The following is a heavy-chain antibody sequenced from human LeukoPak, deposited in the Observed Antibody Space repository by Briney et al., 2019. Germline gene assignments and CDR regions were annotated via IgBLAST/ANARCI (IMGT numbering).Heavy chain of an antibody. D-gene: IGHD5-18*01. Sequence: GGSLRLSCAASGFTSNNYGMNWVRQAPGKGLEWVSGINWNGGSTYYADSVKGRFTISRDNAKNSLYLQMNSLRAEDTALYHCARDRSYGSFDYWGQGTLVTVSS. V-gene: IGHV3-20*01. CDR3: ARDRSYGSFDY. J-gene: IGHJ4*02. CDR2: INWNGGST. CDR1: GFTSNNYG.